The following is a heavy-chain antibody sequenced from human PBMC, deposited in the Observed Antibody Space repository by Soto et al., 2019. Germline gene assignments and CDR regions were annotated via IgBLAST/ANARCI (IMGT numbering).Heavy chain of an antibody. Sequence: GGSLRLSCAASGFTFSSYSMNWVRQAPGKGLEWVSSISSSSSYIYYADSVKGRFTISRDNAKNSLYLQMNSLRAEDTAVYYCARGPGHNSGYDYWGQGTLVTVSS. J-gene: IGHJ4*02. CDR2: ISSSSSYI. V-gene: IGHV3-21*01. CDR3: ARGPGHNSGYDY. D-gene: IGHD5-12*01. CDR1: GFTFSSYS.